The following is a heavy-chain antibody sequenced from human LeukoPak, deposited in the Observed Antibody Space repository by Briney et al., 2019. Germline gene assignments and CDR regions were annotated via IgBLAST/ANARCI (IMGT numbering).Heavy chain of an antibody. CDR1: GYTFTSYG. V-gene: IGHV1-46*01. Sequence: ASVKVSCKASGYTFTSYGICWVRQAPGQGLEWMGIINPSGGSTSYAQKFQGRVTMTRDMSTSTVYMELSSLRSEDTAVYYCARAGGYCGRISCPYYFDYWGQGSLVAVSS. J-gene: IGHJ4*02. D-gene: IGHD2-15*01. CDR3: ARAGGYCGRISCPYYFDY. CDR2: INPSGGST.